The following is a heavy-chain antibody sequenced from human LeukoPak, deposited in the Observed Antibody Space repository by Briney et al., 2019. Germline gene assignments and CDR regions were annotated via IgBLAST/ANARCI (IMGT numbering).Heavy chain of an antibody. CDR3: ATDLSPAAAGPYNFDY. CDR1: GFSFNSDW. Sequence: RPGGSLRLSCAASGFSFNSDWMDWVRQAPGKGLEWVSSISSSSSYIYYADSVKGRFTISRDNAKNSLYLQMNGLRAEDTAVYYCATDLSPAAAGPYNFDYWGQGTLVTVS. V-gene: IGHV3-21*01. D-gene: IGHD6-13*01. J-gene: IGHJ4*02. CDR2: ISSSSSYI.